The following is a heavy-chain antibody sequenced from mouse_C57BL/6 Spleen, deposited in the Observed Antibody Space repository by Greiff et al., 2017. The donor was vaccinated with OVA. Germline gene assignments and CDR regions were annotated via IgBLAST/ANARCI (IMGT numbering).Heavy chain of an antibody. V-gene: IGHV5-17*01. D-gene: IGHD1-1*01. CDR1: GFTFSDYG. CDR2: ISSGSSTI. J-gene: IGHJ4*01. CDR3: ARDGSIYAMDY. Sequence: DVKLVESGGGLVKPGGSLKLSCAASGFTFSDYGMHWVRQAPEKGLEWVAYISSGSSTIYYADTVKGRFTISRDNAKNTLFLQMTSLRSEDTAMYYCARDGSIYAMDYWGQGTSVTVSS.